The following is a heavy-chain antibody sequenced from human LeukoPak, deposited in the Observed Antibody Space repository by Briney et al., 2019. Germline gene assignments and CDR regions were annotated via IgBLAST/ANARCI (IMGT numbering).Heavy chain of an antibody. CDR3: ARDPESSSDAFDL. V-gene: IGHV3-11*01. J-gene: IGHJ3*01. CDR1: GFTFSDYY. Sequence: PGGSLRLSCAASGFTFSDYYMSWIRQAPGKGLEWVSDISSSGSTIYYADAVKGRFTISRDNAKNSLSLPMNSLRDEDTAVYYCARDPESSSDAFDLWGQGTMVTVSS. D-gene: IGHD1-14*01. CDR2: ISSSGSTI.